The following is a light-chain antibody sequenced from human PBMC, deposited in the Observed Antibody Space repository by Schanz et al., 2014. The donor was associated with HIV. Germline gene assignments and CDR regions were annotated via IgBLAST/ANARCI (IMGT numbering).Light chain of an antibody. Sequence: DIQMTQSPSAVSASVGDTVTIPCRASQGINSWLAWYQQKPGKPPKLLISGASNLQSGVPSRFSGSGSGTDFTLTINSLQPEDFATYYCQQANDFPPLTFGGGTKVDIK. CDR2: GAS. CDR1: QGINSW. V-gene: IGKV1-12*01. CDR3: QQANDFPPLT. J-gene: IGKJ4*01.